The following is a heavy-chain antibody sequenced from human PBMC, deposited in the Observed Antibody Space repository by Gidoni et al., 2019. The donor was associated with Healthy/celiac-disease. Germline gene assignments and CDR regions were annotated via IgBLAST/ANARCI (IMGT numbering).Heavy chain of an antibody. CDR2: ISGSGGST. D-gene: IGHD5-18*01. CDR1: GFTFSSYS. J-gene: IGHJ6*04. CDR3: AKGANHPGLPRYRYAAGGMDV. V-gene: IGHV3-23*01. Sequence: EVQLLESGGGLVQPGGSLRLCCSASGFTFSSYSMSWLRQAPGKGLEGVSAISGSGGSTYDAASVKGRFTISRDNSKNTLYLQMNSLRAEDTAVYYCAKGANHPGLPRYRYAAGGMDVWGKGTTVTVSS.